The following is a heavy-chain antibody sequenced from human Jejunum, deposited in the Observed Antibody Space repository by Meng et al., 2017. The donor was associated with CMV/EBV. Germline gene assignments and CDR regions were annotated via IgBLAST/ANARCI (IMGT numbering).Heavy chain of an antibody. Sequence: GSRFSDYSMTWVRQAPGKGLEWVANIKPDGSEKYYVEYLKGRFTISRDNARNSLYLQMNSLGVGDTAVYYCARGREGFWTATPLNYWGRGTLVTVSS. CDR1: GSRFSDYS. D-gene: IGHD3/OR15-3a*01. CDR3: ARGREGFWTATPLNY. J-gene: IGHJ4*02. V-gene: IGHV3-7*03. CDR2: IKPDGSEK.